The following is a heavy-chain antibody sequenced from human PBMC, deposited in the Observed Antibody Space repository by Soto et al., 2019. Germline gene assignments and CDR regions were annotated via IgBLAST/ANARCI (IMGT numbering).Heavy chain of an antibody. V-gene: IGHV1-18*01. Sequence: QVHLVQSGAEVKKPGASVKVSCKGSGYAFTTYGITWVRQAPGQGLEWMGWISDHNGNTNYAQKLQGRVTVTRDTSTSTAYMELRSLRSDDTAVCYCARGRYGDYWGQGALVTVSS. CDR1: GYAFTTYG. J-gene: IGHJ4*02. D-gene: IGHD1-1*01. CDR2: ISDHNGNT. CDR3: ARGRYGDY.